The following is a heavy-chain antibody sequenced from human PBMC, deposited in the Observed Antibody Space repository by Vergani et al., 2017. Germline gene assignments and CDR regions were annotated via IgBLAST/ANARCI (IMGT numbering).Heavy chain of an antibody. CDR2: IYDSGSN. CDR3: ARLYNALDY. Sequence: QMQLQESGPGLVKPSETLSLTCTVSGGYIRNSNSYWAWIRQPPGKGLEWIASIYDSGSNYSNPTLKSRVTISVDTSKNQFSLKMLSVTAADTAVYYCARLYNALDYWGPGTLVTISS. J-gene: IGHJ4*02. V-gene: IGHV4-39*01. D-gene: IGHD1-14*01. CDR1: GGYIRNSNSY.